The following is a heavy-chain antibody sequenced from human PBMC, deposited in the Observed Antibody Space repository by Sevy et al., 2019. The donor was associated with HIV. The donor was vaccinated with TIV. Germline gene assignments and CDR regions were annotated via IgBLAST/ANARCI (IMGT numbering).Heavy chain of an antibody. D-gene: IGHD3-10*01. V-gene: IGHV3-23*01. CDR3: AKNVGGSGSYVIY. Sequence: GGSLRLSCAASGFTFSNAWMSWVRQAPGKGLEWVSAISGSGGSTYYADSVKGRFTISRDNSKNTLYLQMNSLRAEDTAVYYCAKNVGGSGSYVIYWGQGTLVTVSS. CDR2: ISGSGGST. J-gene: IGHJ4*02. CDR1: GFTFSNAW.